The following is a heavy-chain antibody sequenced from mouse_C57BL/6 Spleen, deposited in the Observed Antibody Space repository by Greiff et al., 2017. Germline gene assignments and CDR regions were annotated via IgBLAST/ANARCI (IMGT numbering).Heavy chain of an antibody. Sequence: QVQLKESGPGLVAPSQSLSITCTVSGFSLTSYGVAWVRQSPGKGLEWLGVIWGVGSTNYNSALKSRPSLSQDNSKSQVFIKMNSLQTDDTAMYHCASNLFAYWGQGTLVTVSA. J-gene: IGHJ3*01. CDR3: ASNLFAY. V-gene: IGHV2-6*01. CDR1: GFSLTSYG. CDR2: IWGVGST.